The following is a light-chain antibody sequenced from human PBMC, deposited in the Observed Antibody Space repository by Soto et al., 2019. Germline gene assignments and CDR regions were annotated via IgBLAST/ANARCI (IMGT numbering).Light chain of an antibody. CDR2: GAS. V-gene: IGKV3-15*01. Sequence: IVGKQSPATLSLSPGESATLSCRASQSVSGYLAWYQQKPGQAPRLLIYGASTRATGIPARFSGSVSGTEFTLTISSLQSVDFAVYSCQHYNNWPWTFGHGT. CDR1: QSVSGY. CDR3: QHYNNWPWT. J-gene: IGKJ1*01.